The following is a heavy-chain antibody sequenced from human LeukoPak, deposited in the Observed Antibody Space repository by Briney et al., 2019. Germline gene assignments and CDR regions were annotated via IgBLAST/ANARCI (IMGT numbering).Heavy chain of an antibody. V-gene: IGHV3-11*01. CDR2: ISSSGSTI. D-gene: IGHD5-18*01. Sequence: GGSLRLSCAASGFTSSDYYMNWIRQAPGKGLEWISYISSSGSTIYYADSVKGRFTISRDNAKNSLYLQMNSLSAEDTAVYYCARGAGYSYGSDYWGQGTLVTVSS. J-gene: IGHJ4*02. CDR1: GFTSSDYY. CDR3: ARGAGYSYGSDY.